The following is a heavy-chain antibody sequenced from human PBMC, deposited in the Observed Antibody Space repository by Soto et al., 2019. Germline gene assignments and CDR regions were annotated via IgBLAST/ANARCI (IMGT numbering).Heavy chain of an antibody. Sequence: PGGSLRLSCAASGFTFSSYLMSWVRQSPGKGLEWVANIKQDGSEKYYVDSVKGRFTISRDNAKNSLYLQMNSLRAEDTAVYYCARCPYGYNYYYGMDVWGQGTTVTVSS. CDR1: GFTFSSYL. D-gene: IGHD3-10*01. CDR3: ARCPYGYNYYYGMDV. V-gene: IGHV3-7*01. J-gene: IGHJ6*02. CDR2: IKQDGSEK.